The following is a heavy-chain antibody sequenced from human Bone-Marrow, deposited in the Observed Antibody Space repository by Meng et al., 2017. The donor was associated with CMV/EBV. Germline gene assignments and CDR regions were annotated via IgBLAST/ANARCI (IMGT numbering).Heavy chain of an antibody. CDR3: ARTLAALGPYGMDV. Sequence: GGSLSLSCAASGFTFSSYAMHWVRQAPGKGLEYVSAISSNGGSTYYADSVKGRFTISRDNSKNTLYLQMNSLRAEDTAVYYCARTLAALGPYGMDVWGQGNTVTVYS. CDR1: GFTFSSYA. V-gene: IGHV3-64*02. D-gene: IGHD6-13*01. CDR2: ISSNGGST. J-gene: IGHJ6*02.